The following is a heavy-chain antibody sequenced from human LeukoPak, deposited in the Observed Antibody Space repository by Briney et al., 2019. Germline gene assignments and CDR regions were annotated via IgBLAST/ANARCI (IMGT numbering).Heavy chain of an antibody. J-gene: IGHJ4*02. CDR2: ISGSGGST. CDR1: GFTFSSYA. CDR3: AKMGYCSGGSCYRAPKFDY. Sequence: PGGSLRLSCAASGFTFSSYAMSWVRQAPGKGLEWVSAISGSGGSTYYADSVKGRFTISRDNSKNTLYLQMNSLRAEDTAVYYCAKMGYCSGGSCYRAPKFDYWGQGTLVTVSS. V-gene: IGHV3-23*01. D-gene: IGHD2-15*01.